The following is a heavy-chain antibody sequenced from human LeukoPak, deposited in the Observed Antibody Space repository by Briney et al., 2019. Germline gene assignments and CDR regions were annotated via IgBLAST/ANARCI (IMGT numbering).Heavy chain of an antibody. CDR1: GFTFKNYG. CDR3: AKGALIAVGTTDLDY. V-gene: IGHV3-30*02. J-gene: IGHJ4*02. CDR2: IRFGGTNE. Sequence: PGGSLRLSCAGSGFTFKNYGIHWVRQALGKGLEWVAFIRFGGTNEYYADSVKGRFTISRDNSMNTLHLQMNSLRTEDTAVYYCAKGALIAVGTTDLDYWGQGALVTVSS. D-gene: IGHD6-19*01.